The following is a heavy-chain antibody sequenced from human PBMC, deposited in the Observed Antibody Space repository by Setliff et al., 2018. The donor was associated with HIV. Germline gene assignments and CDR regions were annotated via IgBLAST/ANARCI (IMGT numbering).Heavy chain of an antibody. CDR2: IYYNGNT. J-gene: IGHJ4*02. CDR1: GGSISSHY. Sequence: SETLSLTCTVPGGSISSHYWSWIRLPPGKGLEWIGTIYYNGNTNYNPSLKSRVAISVDTSKNLFSLKMNSVTPADTAVYYCARGIENFWSGYIRWGQGTLVTVAS. CDR3: ARGIENFWSGYIR. V-gene: IGHV4-59*11. D-gene: IGHD3-3*01.